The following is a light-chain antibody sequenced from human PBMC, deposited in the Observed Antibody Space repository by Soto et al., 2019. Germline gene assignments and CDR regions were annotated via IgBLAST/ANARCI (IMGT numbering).Light chain of an antibody. CDR1: SSDVGGYNY. V-gene: IGLV2-14*03. CDR2: DVS. J-gene: IGLJ1*01. Sequence: QSVLTRRVSVSGSPVQSISIFCNSTSSDVGGYNYVSWYQHHPGKAPKLLNYDVSNRPSGVSNRFSGSKSDNTASLTISGLQPEDEADYYCSSYTTSNTRQIVFGTGTKVTVL. CDR3: SSYTTSNTRQIV.